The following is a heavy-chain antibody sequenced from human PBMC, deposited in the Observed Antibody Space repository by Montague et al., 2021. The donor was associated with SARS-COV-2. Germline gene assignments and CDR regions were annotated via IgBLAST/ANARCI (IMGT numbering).Heavy chain of an antibody. CDR2: INWNGGST. CDR1: GFTFDDYG. D-gene: IGHD3-9*01. J-gene: IGHJ4*02. Sequence: SLRLSCAASGFTFDDYGMSWVRQAPGKGLEWVSGINWNGGSTGYADSVKGRFTISRDNAKNALYLQLDSLTAADTAVYYCARDGDSSYYDSLTGFYQYFEYWGQGTLVTVSS. CDR3: ARDGDSSYYDSLTGFYQYFEY. V-gene: IGHV3-20*04.